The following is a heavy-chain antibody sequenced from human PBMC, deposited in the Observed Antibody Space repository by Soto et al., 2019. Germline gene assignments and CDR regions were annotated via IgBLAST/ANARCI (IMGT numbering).Heavy chain of an antibody. J-gene: IGHJ4*02. Sequence: EVQLVESGGGLVQPGGSLRISCTASGFTFSNYWMSWVRQVPGKGLVWVSRIIGDGSVTNYADSVKGRFTISRDNAKNTLYLQMNRLRVEDTAVYYCARGLVGSSVIVYWGQGTLVTVSS. CDR2: IIGDGSVT. V-gene: IGHV3-74*01. D-gene: IGHD1-26*01. CDR1: GFTFSNYW. CDR3: ARGLVGSSVIVY.